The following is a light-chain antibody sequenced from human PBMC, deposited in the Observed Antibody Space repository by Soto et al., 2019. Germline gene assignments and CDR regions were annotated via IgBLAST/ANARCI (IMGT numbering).Light chain of an antibody. V-gene: IGLV2-11*01. CDR2: DVS. Sequence: QSALTQPRSVSGSPGQSVNISCTGTSSDVGGDNYVSWYQQHPGKAPKVMIYDVSKRPSGVPDRFSGSKSGNTASLIISGVRAEDEADYYCCSYDGRSVVLGEGTKLTVL. CDR1: SSDVGGDNY. CDR3: CSYDGRSVV. J-gene: IGLJ2*01.